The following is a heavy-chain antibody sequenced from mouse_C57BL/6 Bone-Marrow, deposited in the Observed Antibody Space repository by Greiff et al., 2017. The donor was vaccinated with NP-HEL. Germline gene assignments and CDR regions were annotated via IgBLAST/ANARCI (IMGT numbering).Heavy chain of an antibody. D-gene: IGHD2-4*01. CDR3: AREDYDYGWFAY. V-gene: IGHV1-81*01. J-gene: IGHJ3*01. CDR2: IYPRSGNT. CDR1: GYTFTSYG. Sequence: VKLQESGAELARPGASVKLSCKASGYTFTSYGISWVKQRTGQGLEWIGEIYPRSGNTYYNEKFKGKATLTADKSSSTAYMELRSLTSEDSAVYFCAREDYDYGWFAYWGKGTLVTVSA.